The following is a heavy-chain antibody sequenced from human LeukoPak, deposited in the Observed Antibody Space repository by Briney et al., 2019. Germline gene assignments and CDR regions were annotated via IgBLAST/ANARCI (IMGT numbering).Heavy chain of an antibody. Sequence: PGGSLRLSCAASGFTFSSYEMNWVRQAPGKGLEWVSYISSSGSTIYYADSVKGRFTISRDNAKNSLYLQMNSLRAEDTAVYYCARDQTMLFSAFDIWGQGTMVTVSS. J-gene: IGHJ3*02. CDR3: ARDQTMLFSAFDI. CDR2: ISSSGSTI. CDR1: GFTFSSYE. V-gene: IGHV3-48*03. D-gene: IGHD3/OR15-3a*01.